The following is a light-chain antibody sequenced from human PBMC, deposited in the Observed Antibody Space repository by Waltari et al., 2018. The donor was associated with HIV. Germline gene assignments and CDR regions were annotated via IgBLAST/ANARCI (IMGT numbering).Light chain of an antibody. J-gene: IGLJ1*01. V-gene: IGLV2-11*01. CDR1: SSDVGAYNY. CDR2: DVN. Sequence: QSALPQPRSVSGSPGQSVTISCTGTSSDVGAYNYVSWYQQHPGKAPKLMIYDVNKRPSGVPDPFSGSKSGTTASLNISGLQAEDESDYYCCSYAGIWGVFGTGTKVTVL. CDR3: CSYAGIWGV.